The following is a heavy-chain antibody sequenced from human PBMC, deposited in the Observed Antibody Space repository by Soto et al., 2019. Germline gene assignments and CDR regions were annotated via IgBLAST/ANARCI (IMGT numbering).Heavy chain of an antibody. CDR2: INMDGSRT. V-gene: IGHV3-74*01. CDR1: GFTFSNDW. CDR3: ARGPRGIYGNEH. Sequence: EVQLVESGGGLVQPGGSLRLSCAASGFTFSNDWMHWVRQGAGKGLVWVSRINMDGSRTNYADSVRGRFTISRDNAKNTVYLQMNSLRAEDTAIYYCARGPRGIYGNEHWGQGALVTVSS. J-gene: IGHJ4*02. D-gene: IGHD2-8*02.